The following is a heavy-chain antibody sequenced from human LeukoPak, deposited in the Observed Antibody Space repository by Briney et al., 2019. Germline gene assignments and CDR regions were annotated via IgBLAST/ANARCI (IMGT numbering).Heavy chain of an antibody. CDR3: AKDPRAGGGSS. D-gene: IGHD1-26*01. Sequence: GGSLRLSCAASGFTVGNNYMNWVRQAPGKGLEWVSLIFSHGETSYADSVKGRFTISRDNSKNTLYLQMNSLRAEDTAIYYCAKDPRAGGGSSWGQGTLVTVSS. CDR2: IFSHGET. V-gene: IGHV3-66*01. J-gene: IGHJ5*02. CDR1: GFTVGNNY.